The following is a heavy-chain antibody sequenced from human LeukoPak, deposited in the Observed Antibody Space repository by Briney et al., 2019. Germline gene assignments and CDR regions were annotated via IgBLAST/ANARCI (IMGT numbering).Heavy chain of an antibody. D-gene: IGHD7-27*01. CDR3: AKDGGLWVSAHWGDS. CDR1: GFTFNEYG. Sequence: GSLRLSCAASGFTFNEYGMTWIRQAPGKGLEWVSYISYSSYTNYADSVKGRFTISRDNSKNTLFLQMNSLRAEDTAVYYCAKDGGLWVSAHWGDSWGRGTLVTVSS. J-gene: IGHJ4*02. V-gene: IGHV3-11*05. CDR2: ISYSSYT.